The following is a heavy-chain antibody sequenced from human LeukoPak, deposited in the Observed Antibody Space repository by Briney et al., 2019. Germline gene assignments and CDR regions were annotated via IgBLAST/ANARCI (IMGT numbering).Heavy chain of an antibody. CDR2: IIPIFGTA. CDR3: ARAGGYSGYDYYFDY. CDR1: GYTFTSYG. V-gene: IGHV1-69*13. D-gene: IGHD5-12*01. J-gene: IGHJ4*02. Sequence: ASVKLSCKASGYTFTSYGISWVRQAPGQGLEWMGGIIPIFGTANYAQKFQGRVTITADESTSTAYMELSSLRSEDTAVYYCARAGGYSGYDYYFDYWGQGTLVTVSS.